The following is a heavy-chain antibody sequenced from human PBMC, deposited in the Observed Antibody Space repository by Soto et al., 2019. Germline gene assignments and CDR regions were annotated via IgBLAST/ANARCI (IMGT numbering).Heavy chain of an antibody. V-gene: IGHV4-61*01. D-gene: IGHD3-16*01. Sequence: SETLSLTCTVSGGSVSSGSYYWSWIRQPPGKGLEWIGNIYYSGSTNYNPSLKSRVTISVDTSKSQFSLKLSSVTAADTAVYYCARDGRDYVWGILDYWGQGTLVTVSS. CDR2: IYYSGST. CDR3: ARDGRDYVWGILDY. J-gene: IGHJ4*02. CDR1: GGSVSSGSYY.